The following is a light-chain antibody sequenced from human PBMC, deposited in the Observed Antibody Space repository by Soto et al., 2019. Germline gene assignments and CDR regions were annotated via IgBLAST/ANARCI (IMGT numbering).Light chain of an antibody. CDR2: DAS. CDR1: QSVGSY. J-gene: IGKJ4*01. V-gene: IGKV3-11*01. CDR3: QQRSDWPST. Sequence: EIVLTQYPATLSLSPGDRATLSCRASQSVGSYLGWYQQRPGQAPRLLIYDASNRATGIPARFSGSGSGTDFTLTISSLEPEDFAVYYCQQRSDWPSTCGGRTKVEIK.